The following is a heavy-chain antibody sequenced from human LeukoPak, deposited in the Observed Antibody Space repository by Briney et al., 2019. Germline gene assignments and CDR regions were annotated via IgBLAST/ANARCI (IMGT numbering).Heavy chain of an antibody. V-gene: IGHV3-21*04. J-gene: IGHJ5*02. CDR2: ISSGSRSI. CDR1: GFTFSSYT. CDR3: ARGGKYCSGGSCYLNWFDP. D-gene: IGHD2-15*01. Sequence: GGSLRLSCAASGFTFSSYTMNWVRQAPGKGLEWVSSISSGSRSIFYADSVKGRFTISRDNSKNTLYLQMNSLRAEDTAVYYCARGGKYCSGGSCYLNWFDPWGQGTLVTVPS.